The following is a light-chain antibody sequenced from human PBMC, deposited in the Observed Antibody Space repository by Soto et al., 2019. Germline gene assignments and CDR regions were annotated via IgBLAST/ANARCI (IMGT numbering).Light chain of an antibody. Sequence: DIQMTQSPSSLSASVGDRVTITFRASQNISYYLNWYQQKPGKAPKLLIYAASSLQSGVPSRFSDSGSGTDSTLTISSLQPQDFATYYCQQSYSVPVTFGQRTKVDI. CDR1: QNISYY. V-gene: IGKV1-39*01. CDR2: AAS. CDR3: QQSYSVPVT. J-gene: IGKJ1*01.